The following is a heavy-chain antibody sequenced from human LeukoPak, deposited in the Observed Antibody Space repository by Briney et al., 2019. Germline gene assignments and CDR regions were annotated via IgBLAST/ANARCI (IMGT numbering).Heavy chain of an antibody. V-gene: IGHV3-7*05. J-gene: IGHJ3*02. Sequence: GGSLRLSCAPSVSTPSTVGVTTVGQAPGTGLEWVANIKEDGSEKYYLDSVTGRFTISRDNARNSLYLQLNTLRAEDTAVYCIAQHINWCIDIWGQGTMVTVSS. CDR3: AQHINWCIDI. CDR1: VSTPSTVG. D-gene: IGHD2-21*01. CDR2: IKEDGSEK.